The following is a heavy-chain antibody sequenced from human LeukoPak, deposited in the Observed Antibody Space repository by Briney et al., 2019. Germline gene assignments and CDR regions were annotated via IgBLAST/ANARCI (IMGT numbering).Heavy chain of an antibody. V-gene: IGHV3-48*04. CDR1: GFTFSSYS. J-gene: IGHJ4*02. CDR2: ISSSSSTI. D-gene: IGHD3-22*01. Sequence: PGGSLRLSCAASGFTFSSYSMNWVRRAPGKGLEWVSYISSSSSTIYYADSVKGRFTISRDNAKNSLYLQMNSLRAEDTAVYYCARVGICDSSGCSYWGQGTLVTVSS. CDR3: ARVGICDSSGCSY.